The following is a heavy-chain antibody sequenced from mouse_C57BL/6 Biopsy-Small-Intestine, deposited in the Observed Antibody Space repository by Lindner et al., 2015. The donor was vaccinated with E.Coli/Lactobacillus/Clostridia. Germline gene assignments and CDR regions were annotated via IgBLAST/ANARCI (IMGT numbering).Heavy chain of an antibody. CDR1: GYAFSSYW. V-gene: IGHV1-80*01. CDR3: ARGDDVWFAY. J-gene: IGHJ3*01. D-gene: IGHD2-12*01. CDR2: IYPGDGDT. Sequence: VQLQESGAELVKPGASVKLSCKASGYAFSSYWMNWVKQRPGKGLEWIGQIYPGDGDTNYNGKFKGKATLTADKSSNTAYMQLSSLTSEDTAVYYCARGDDVWFAYWGQGTLVTVSA.